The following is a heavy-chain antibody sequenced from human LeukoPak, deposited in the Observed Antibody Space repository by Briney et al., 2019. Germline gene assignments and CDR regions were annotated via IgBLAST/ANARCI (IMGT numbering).Heavy chain of an antibody. CDR1: GYTFTGYY. J-gene: IGHJ3*02. CDR2: INPNSGGT. D-gene: IGHD1-26*01. CDR3: AREWAPDAFDI. Sequence: ASVKVSCKASGYTFTGYYMHWVRQAPGQGLEWMGWINPNSGGTNYAQKFQGRVTMTTDTSTSTAYMELRSLRSDDTAVYYCAREWAPDAFDIWGQGTMVTVSS. V-gene: IGHV1-2*02.